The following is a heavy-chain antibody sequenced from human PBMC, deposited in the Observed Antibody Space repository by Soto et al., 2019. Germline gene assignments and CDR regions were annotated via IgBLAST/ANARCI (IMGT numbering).Heavy chain of an antibody. D-gene: IGHD3-10*01. J-gene: IGHJ6*03. CDR3: AKAQILWFGELSGRGGYYYYMDV. CDR1: GGSFSGYQ. CDR2: INDSGDI. V-gene: IGHV4-34*01. Sequence: QVQLQQWGAGLLKPSETLSLTCAVYGGSFSGYQWSWIRQTPGKGLEWIGGINDSGDINYNPSLRSRSTFLGDPPRSQFSRRWASVTAATPAVYSGAKAQILWFGELSGRGGYYYYMDVWGKGTTVTVSS.